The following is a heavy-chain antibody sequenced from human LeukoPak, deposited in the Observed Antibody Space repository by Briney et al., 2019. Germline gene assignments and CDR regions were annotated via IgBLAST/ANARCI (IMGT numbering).Heavy chain of an antibody. Sequence: PSETLSLTCTVSGGSIRSFYWSCIRQPPGKGLEWIGYIFYSGSTNYNPSLKSRVTISVDTSKNQFSLKLSSVTAADTAVYYCARHGSGYYFFDYWGQGTLVTVSS. CDR1: GGSIRSFY. CDR2: IFYSGST. D-gene: IGHD3-3*01. J-gene: IGHJ4*02. CDR3: ARHGSGYYFFDY. V-gene: IGHV4-59*08.